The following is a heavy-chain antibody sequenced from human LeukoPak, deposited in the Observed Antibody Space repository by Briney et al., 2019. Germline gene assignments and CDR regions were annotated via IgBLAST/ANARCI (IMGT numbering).Heavy chain of an antibody. J-gene: IGHJ6*03. V-gene: IGHV3-23*01. D-gene: IGHD3-16*01. CDR1: GFTFGNYA. CDR3: AKDGSWGDYYFYFYIDV. Sequence: GGSLRLSCEVSGFTFGNYAMSWVRQAPGKGLEWISGISASGHYTYTADSLKGRLTISRDNSKNTLYLQMNSLRAEDTALYYCAKDGSWGDYYFYFYIDVWGKGTTVTVSS. CDR2: ISASGHYT.